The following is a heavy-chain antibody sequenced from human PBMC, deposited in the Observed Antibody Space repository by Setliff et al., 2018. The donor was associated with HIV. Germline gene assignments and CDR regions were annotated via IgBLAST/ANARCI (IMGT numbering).Heavy chain of an antibody. CDR2: VYPRDSKA. V-gene: IGHV5-51*01. Sequence: PGESLKTSWQGSGYSFTTYYIGWVRQLPRKGLGWMGLVYPRDSKAQYSPSFEGQVTFSADTSISTAYLHWSSLKASDTAIYYCARLHDCGGGCYFDYWGQGTMVTVSS. J-gene: IGHJ4*02. CDR1: GYSFTTYY. D-gene: IGHD2-15*01. CDR3: ARLHDCGGGCYFDY.